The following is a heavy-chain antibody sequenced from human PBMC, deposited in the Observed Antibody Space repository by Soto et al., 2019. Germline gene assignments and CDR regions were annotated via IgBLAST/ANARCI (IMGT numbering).Heavy chain of an antibody. CDR2: ISAGGYTI. V-gene: IGHV3-48*02. CDR3: VRDHDWAFDI. CDR1: GFTLSTYS. D-gene: IGHD3-9*01. J-gene: IGHJ3*02. Sequence: EVQLVESGGGLVQPGGSLKLSCAASGFTLSTYSINWVRQAPGKGLECVSYISAGGYTIYYADSVRGRFTISRDNAKDSVYLQMNSLRDEDTAVYFCVRDHDWAFDIWGQGTMVTVSS.